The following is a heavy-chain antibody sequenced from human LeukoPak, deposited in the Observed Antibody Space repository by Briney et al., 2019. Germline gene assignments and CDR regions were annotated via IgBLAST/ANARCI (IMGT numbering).Heavy chain of an antibody. CDR3: AKKPATIKSPTDI. CDR2: IYSGGST. J-gene: IGHJ4*02. V-gene: IGHV3-53*04. D-gene: IGHD5-24*01. CDR1: GFTVSSNY. Sequence: GGSLRLSCAASGFTVSSNYMSWVRQAPGKGLEWVSVIYSGGSTYYADSVKGRFTISRHNSKNTLYLQMNSLRAEDTAVYYCAKKPATIKSPTDIWGQRTLVTVSP.